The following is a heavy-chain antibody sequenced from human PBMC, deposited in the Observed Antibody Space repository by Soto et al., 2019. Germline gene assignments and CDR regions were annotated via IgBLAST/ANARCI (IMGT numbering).Heavy chain of an antibody. CDR1: GFTVSNYV. J-gene: IGHJ4*02. CDR2: ITGSGGST. Sequence: GGSLRLSCAASGFTVSNYVMNWVRQAPGKGLEWVSAITGSGGSTYYADSVKGRFTMSRDDPKNTLYLQMNSLRAEDTAVYYCAKIRDYYDSSGYPPYFFDYWGQGPLVTVS. CDR3: AKIRDYYDSSGYPPYFFDY. D-gene: IGHD3-22*01. V-gene: IGHV3-23*01.